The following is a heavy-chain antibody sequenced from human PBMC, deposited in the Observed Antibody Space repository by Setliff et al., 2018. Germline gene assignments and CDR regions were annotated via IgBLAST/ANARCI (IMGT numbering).Heavy chain of an antibody. Sequence: SETLSLTCTVSNGYVIDHWWTWVRQPAGRGLEWIGHIYSTGDTEYNPSLKSRVTFSVDKSKNQLSMEVKSVTAADTAIYYCARAREGGFLEWAPFDSWGRGILVTVSS. D-gene: IGHD3-3*01. V-gene: IGHV4-4*07. CDR3: ARAREGGFLEWAPFDS. J-gene: IGHJ4*01. CDR1: NGYVIDHW. CDR2: IYSTGDT.